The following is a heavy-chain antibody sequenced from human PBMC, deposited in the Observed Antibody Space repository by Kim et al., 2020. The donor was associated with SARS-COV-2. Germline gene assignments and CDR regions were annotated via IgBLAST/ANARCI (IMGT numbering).Heavy chain of an antibody. Sequence: SETLSHTCIVSGGSISSYYWSWIRQPPGKGLEWIGYIYYSGSTNYNPSLKSRVTISVDTSKNQFSLKLSSVTAADTAVYYCARLRELFDAFDIWGQGTMVTVSS. D-gene: IGHD1-26*01. CDR3: ARLRELFDAFDI. J-gene: IGHJ3*02. CDR2: IYYSGST. V-gene: IGHV4-59*08. CDR1: GGSISSYY.